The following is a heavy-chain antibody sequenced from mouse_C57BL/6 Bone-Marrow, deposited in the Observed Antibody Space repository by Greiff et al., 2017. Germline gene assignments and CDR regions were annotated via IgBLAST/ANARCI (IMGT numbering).Heavy chain of an antibody. CDR1: GYTFTSYW. J-gene: IGHJ4*01. CDR2: IYPGSGST. D-gene: IGHD2-5*01. CDR3: AREYYSNCYAMDY. Sequence: VQLQQPGAELVKPGASVKMSCKASGYTFTSYWITWVKQRPGQGLEWIGDIYPGSGSTNYNEKFKSKATLTVDTSSSTAYMQLSSLTSEDSAVYYCAREYYSNCYAMDYWGQGTSVTVSS. V-gene: IGHV1-55*01.